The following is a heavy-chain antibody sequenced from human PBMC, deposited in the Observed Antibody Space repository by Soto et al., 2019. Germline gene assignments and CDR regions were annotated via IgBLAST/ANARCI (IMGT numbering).Heavy chain of an antibody. J-gene: IGHJ3*01. CDR2: SSYDGDTK. V-gene: IGHV3-30-3*01. Sequence: QLQLVESGGGVVQPEKSLRLSCEASGFTFSAFDMHWVRQSPGKGLEWVATSSYDGDTKYYANSVKGRFTISRDNSRNTLDLHMNSLRAEDTAMYYCTRVWSAVIGTPFDLWGQGTMVVVSS. D-gene: IGHD6-19*01. CDR3: TRVWSAVIGTPFDL. CDR1: GFTFSAFD.